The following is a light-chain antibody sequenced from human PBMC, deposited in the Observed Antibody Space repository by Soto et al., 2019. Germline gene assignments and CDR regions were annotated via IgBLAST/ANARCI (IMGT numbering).Light chain of an antibody. CDR1: QTIHNY. V-gene: IGKV1-39*01. CDR2: AAS. Sequence: DIQLTQSPSSLSGSVGDRVTITCRASQTIHNYLNWYQQIPGKAPKLLIYAASKLRGGVPSRFSGGGSGTDFTLTINSLQPEDFATYYCQESFSPLYTFGQGTKVDIK. CDR3: QESFSPLYT. J-gene: IGKJ2*01.